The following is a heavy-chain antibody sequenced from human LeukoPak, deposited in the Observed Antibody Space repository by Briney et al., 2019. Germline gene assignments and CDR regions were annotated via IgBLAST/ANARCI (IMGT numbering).Heavy chain of an antibody. CDR1: GYTLTGYY. CDR3: ASGYCTNGVCYTGAY. J-gene: IGHJ4*02. D-gene: IGHD2-8*01. Sequence: ASVKVSCKASGYTLTGYYMHWVRQAPGQGLEWMGWINPNSGGTNYAQKFQGRVTMTRDTSISTAYMELSRLRSDDTAVYYCASGYCTNGVCYTGAYWGQGTLVTVSS. V-gene: IGHV1-2*02. CDR2: INPNSGGT.